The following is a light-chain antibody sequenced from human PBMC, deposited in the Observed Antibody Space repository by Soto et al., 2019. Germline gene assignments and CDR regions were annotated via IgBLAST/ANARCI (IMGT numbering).Light chain of an antibody. Sequence: QSVLTPPPSSSGTPGQTVTISCSGSSSNIGGNYVYWYQQLPGTAPKLLIYSNNHRPSGVPDRFSGSKSGTSASLAISGLRSEDEAHYYCAAWDDSLSRAVFGGGTPLTVL. J-gene: IGLJ7*01. CDR3: AAWDDSLSRAV. V-gene: IGLV1-47*02. CDR1: SSNIGGNY. CDR2: SNN.